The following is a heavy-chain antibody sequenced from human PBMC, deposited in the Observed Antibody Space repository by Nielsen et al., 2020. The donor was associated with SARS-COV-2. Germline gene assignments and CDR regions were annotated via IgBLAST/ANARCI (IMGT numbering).Heavy chain of an antibody. CDR2: INPSGGST. J-gene: IGHJ6*02. CDR3: ARGTDV. V-gene: IGHV1-46*01. Sequence: WVRQAPGQGLEWMGIINPSGGSTSYAQKFQGRVTITRDMSTSTAYMELSRLRSDDTAVYYCARGTDVWGQGTTVTVSS.